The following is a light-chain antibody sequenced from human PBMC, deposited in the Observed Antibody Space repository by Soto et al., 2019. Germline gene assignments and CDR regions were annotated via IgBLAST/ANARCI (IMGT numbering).Light chain of an antibody. Sequence: IVMTQSPDTLSLSSGERATLPCRASQTIRTSLAWYQQRPGQAPRLLIFDASRKTFGVPDRFTGSGSGTDFTLTINRLEPEDFGVYFCQQYGSSVTFGGGTKVDIK. J-gene: IGKJ4*01. CDR3: QQYGSSVT. V-gene: IGKV3-20*01. CDR1: QTIRTS. CDR2: DAS.